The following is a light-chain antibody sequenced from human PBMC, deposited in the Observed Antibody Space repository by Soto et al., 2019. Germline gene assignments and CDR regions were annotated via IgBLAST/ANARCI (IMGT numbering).Light chain of an antibody. CDR1: QSISTY. V-gene: IGKV1-39*01. CDR2: DSS. J-gene: IGKJ1*01. Sequence: DIRMTQSPSSLCACFGDRSTIPSRANQSISTYLNWYQQRPGEAPKLLVYDSSTLQTGVPSRFSGSGFGAEFTLTVSSLQPEDFATYYCQQSYSNPKWTFGQGTKVDIK. CDR3: QQSYSNPKWT.